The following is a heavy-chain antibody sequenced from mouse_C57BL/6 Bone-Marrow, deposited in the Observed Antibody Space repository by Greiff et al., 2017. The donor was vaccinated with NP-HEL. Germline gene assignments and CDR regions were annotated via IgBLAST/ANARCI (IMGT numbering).Heavy chain of an antibody. CDR2: INPGSGGT. CDR3: ARSDYGSSYGY. CDR1: GYAFTNYL. Sequence: QVQLKESGAELVRPGTSVKVSCKASGYAFTNYLIEWVKQRPGQGLEWIGVINPGSGGTNYNEKFKGKATLTAYKSSSTAYMQLSSLTSEDSAVYFCARSDYGSSYGYWGQGTTLTVSS. J-gene: IGHJ2*01. V-gene: IGHV1-54*01. D-gene: IGHD1-1*01.